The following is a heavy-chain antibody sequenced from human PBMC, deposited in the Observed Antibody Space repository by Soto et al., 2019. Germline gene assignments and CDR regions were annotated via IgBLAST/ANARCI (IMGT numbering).Heavy chain of an antibody. CDR2: ISGSGGST. CDR1: GFTFSSYA. CDR3: AKRQRAYGSGSDTSYTTTPRGV. D-gene: IGHD3-10*01. J-gene: IGHJ6*02. Sequence: GGSLRLSCAASGFTFSSYAMSWVRQAPGKGLEWVSAISGSGGSTYYADSVKGRFTISRDNSKNTLYLQMNSLRAEDTAVYYCAKRQRAYGSGSDTSYTTTPRGVWGQGTTVTVSS. V-gene: IGHV3-23*01.